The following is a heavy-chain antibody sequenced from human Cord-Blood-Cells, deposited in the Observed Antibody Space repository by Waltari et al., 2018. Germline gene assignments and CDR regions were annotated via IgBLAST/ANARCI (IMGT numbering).Heavy chain of an antibody. D-gene: IGHD3-3*01. Sequence: QVQLQRWGAGLLKPSETLSLTCAVYGGSFSGYYWSWIRQPPGKGLEWIGEINHSGSTNYNPSLKSRVTISVDTSKNQFSLKLSSVTAADTAVYYCARQRSDFWSGYFPYYFDYWGQGTLVTVSS. CDR3: ARQRSDFWSGYFPYYFDY. CDR2: INHSGST. V-gene: IGHV4-34*01. CDR1: GGSFSGYY. J-gene: IGHJ4*02.